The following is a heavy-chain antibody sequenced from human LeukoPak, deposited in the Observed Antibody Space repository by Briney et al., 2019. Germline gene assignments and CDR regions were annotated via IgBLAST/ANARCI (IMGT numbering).Heavy chain of an antibody. D-gene: IGHD3-10*01. V-gene: IGHV3-23*01. CDR1: GFTFSSYA. CDR3: ATEPSHYGSGNDY. CDR2: ISGSGGST. J-gene: IGHJ4*02. Sequence: GGSLRLSCAASGFTFSSYAMSWVRQAPGKGLEWVSAISGSGGSTYYTDSVKGRFTISRDNSKNTLYLQMNSLRAEDTAVYYCATEPSHYGSGNDYWGQGTLVTVSS.